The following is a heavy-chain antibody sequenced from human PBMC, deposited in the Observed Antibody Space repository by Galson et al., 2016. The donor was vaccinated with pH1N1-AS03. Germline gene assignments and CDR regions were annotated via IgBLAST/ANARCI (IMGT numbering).Heavy chain of an antibody. CDR3: AREEGGFGSNWLQTDAFDI. J-gene: IGHJ3*02. CDR2: ISYDGGDK. D-gene: IGHD6-13*01. Sequence: SLRLSCAASGFTFSTHTMHWVRQAPGKGLEWVAAISYDGGDKFYADSVKGRFTISRDNSRNTLYLQMNSLRTEDTALYYCAREEGGFGSNWLQTDAFDIWGQGTMVTVSS. V-gene: IGHV3-30-3*01. CDR1: GFTFSTHT.